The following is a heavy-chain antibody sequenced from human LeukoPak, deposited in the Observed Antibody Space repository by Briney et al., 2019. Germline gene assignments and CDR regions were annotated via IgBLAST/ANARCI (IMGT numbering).Heavy chain of an antibody. V-gene: IGHV1-2*02. D-gene: IGHD3-10*01. CDR2: INPNSGGT. J-gene: IGHJ4*02. CDR1: GYTFTGYY. Sequence: GASVKVSCKASGYTFTGYYMHWVRQAPGQGLEWMGWINPNSGGTNYAQKLQGRVTMTTDTSTSTAYMELSSLRSEDTAVYYCASASRITMLRGANDYWGQGTLVTVSS. CDR3: ASASRITMLRGANDY.